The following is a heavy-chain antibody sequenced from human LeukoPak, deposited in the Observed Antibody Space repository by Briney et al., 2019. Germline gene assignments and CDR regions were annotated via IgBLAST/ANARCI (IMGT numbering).Heavy chain of an antibody. D-gene: IGHD6-13*01. CDR1: GFTFSSYA. CDR3: AKDGFPGYSSPFDY. J-gene: IGHJ4*02. Sequence: GGSLKLSCAASGFTFSSYAMSWVRQAPGKGLEWVSAISGSGGSTYYADSVKGRFTISRDNSKNTLYLQMNSLRAEDTAVYYCAKDGFPGYSSPFDYWGQGTLVTVSS. CDR2: ISGSGGST. V-gene: IGHV3-23*01.